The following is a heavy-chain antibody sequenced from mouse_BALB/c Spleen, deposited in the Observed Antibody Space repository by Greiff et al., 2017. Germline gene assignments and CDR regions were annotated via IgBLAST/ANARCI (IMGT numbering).Heavy chain of an antibody. CDR1: GFTFSSFG. CDR2: ISSGSSTI. J-gene: IGHJ2*01. V-gene: IGHV5-17*02. CDR3: ARSKVATDY. D-gene: IGHD1-1*01. Sequence: EVQGVESGGGLVQPGGSRKLSCAASGFTFSSFGMHWVRQAPEKGLEWVAYISSGSSTIYYADTVKGRFTISRDNPKNTLFLQMTSLRSEDTAMYYCARSKVATDYWGQGTTLTVSS.